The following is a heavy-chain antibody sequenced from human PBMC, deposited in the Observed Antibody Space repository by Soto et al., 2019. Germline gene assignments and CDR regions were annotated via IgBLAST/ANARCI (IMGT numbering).Heavy chain of an antibody. D-gene: IGHD6-6*01. V-gene: IGHV1-46*01. J-gene: IGHJ4*02. CDR2: INPIGGST. Sequence: ASVKVSCKASGYTFTSYYMHWVRQAPGQGLEWMGIINPIGGSTSYAQKFQGRVTMTRDTSTSTAYMELSSLRSEDTAVYYCARGFGEYTASDYWGQGTLVTVSS. CDR3: ARGFGEYTASDY. CDR1: GYTFTSYY.